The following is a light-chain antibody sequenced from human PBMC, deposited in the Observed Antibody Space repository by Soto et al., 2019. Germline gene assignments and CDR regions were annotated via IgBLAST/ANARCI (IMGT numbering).Light chain of an antibody. J-gene: IGKJ4*01. CDR1: QIISIL. CDR2: DAS. CDR3: QQSYSTPLT. Sequence: DIQMTQSPSTLSASVGDRVTITCRAIQIISILXXWYQQKPGKAPKLLXYDASNLETGVPSRFSGSGSGTDFTFTISSLQPEDFATYYCQQSYSTPLTFGGGTKVDIK. V-gene: IGKV1-39*01.